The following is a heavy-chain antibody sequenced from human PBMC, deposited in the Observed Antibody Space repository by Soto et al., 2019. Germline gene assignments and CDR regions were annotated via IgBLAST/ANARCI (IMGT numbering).Heavy chain of an antibody. Sequence: QVQLVESGGGVVQPGRSLRLSCAASGFTFSSYGMHWVRQAPGKGLEWVAVIWYDGSNKYYADSVKGRFTISRDNSKNTLYLQMNSLSAEDTAVYYCARDRVPWYYDSSGYYYEFGYWGQGTLVTVSS. V-gene: IGHV3-33*01. CDR3: ARDRVPWYYDSSGYYYEFGY. J-gene: IGHJ4*02. D-gene: IGHD3-22*01. CDR2: IWYDGSNK. CDR1: GFTFSSYG.